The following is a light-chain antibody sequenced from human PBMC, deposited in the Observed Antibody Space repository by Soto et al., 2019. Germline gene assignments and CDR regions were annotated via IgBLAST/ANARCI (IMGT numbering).Light chain of an antibody. Sequence: DIVMTQSPPSLSVTPGEPASISCRSSQSPLHSDGYTYVDWYVQRPGQSPQLLIYLGSNRASGVPDRLSGSESGTDFTLKISKVESEDVGSYYCMQVLQTHFSFGPGTKVDF. CDR3: MQVLQTHFS. J-gene: IGKJ3*01. V-gene: IGKV2-28*01. CDR2: LGS. CDR1: QSPLHSDGYTY.